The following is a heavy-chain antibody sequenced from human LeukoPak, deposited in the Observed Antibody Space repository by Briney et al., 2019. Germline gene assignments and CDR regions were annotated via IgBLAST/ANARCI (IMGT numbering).Heavy chain of an antibody. Sequence: EGSLRLSCAASGFTVSTDHMSWVRQAPGKGLEWVAVSYSGGSTYHAESVKGRFTISRDNSKNTLYLQMNSLRAEDTAVYYCARVWELSFDYWGQGTLVTVSS. CDR3: ARVWELSFDY. CDR1: GFTVSTDH. J-gene: IGHJ4*02. V-gene: IGHV3-53*01. D-gene: IGHD1-26*01. CDR2: SYSGGST.